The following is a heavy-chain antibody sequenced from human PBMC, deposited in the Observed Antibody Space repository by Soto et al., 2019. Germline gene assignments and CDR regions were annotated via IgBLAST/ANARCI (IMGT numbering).Heavy chain of an antibody. J-gene: IGHJ4*02. V-gene: IGHV3-7*01. Sequence: GGSLRLSCAASGFTFSRYWMSWVRQAPGKGLEWVANIKQDGSEKDYVDSVKGRFTISRDNAKNSLYLQMNSLRAEDTAVCYCARPISGSVDYWGQGTLVTVSS. D-gene: IGHD1-26*01. CDR1: GFTFSRYW. CDR2: IKQDGSEK. CDR3: ARPISGSVDY.